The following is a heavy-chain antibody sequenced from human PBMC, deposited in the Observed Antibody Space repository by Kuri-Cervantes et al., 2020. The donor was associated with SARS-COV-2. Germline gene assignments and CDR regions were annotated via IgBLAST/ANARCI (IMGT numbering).Heavy chain of an antibody. CDR1: GGSFSGYY. Sequence: SQTLSLTCAVYGGSFSGYYWSWIRQPPGKGLEWIGEINHSGSTNYNPSLKSRVTISVDTSKNQFSLKLSSVTAADTAVHYCASTMTTVTYPSWYFDYWGQGTLVTVSS. V-gene: IGHV4-34*01. D-gene: IGHD4-11*01. CDR3: ASTMTTVTYPSWYFDY. J-gene: IGHJ4*02. CDR2: INHSGST.